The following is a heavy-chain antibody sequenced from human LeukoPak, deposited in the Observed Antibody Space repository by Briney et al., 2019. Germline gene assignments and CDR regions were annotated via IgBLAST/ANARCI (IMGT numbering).Heavy chain of an antibody. J-gene: IGHJ4*02. CDR3: ARLKRLQNHYYDSSGYPDY. D-gene: IGHD3-22*01. CDR2: INHSGST. V-gene: IGHV4-34*01. Sequence: SETLSLTCAVYGGSFSGYYWSWIRQPPGKGLEWIGEINHSGSTNYNPSLKSRVTISVDTSKNQFSLKLSSVTAADTAVYYCARLKRLQNHYYDSSGYPDYWGQGTLVTVSS. CDR1: GGSFSGYY.